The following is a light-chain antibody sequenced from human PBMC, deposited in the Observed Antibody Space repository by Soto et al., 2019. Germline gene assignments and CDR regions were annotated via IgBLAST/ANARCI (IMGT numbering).Light chain of an antibody. V-gene: IGKV1-8*01. CDR2: AAS. Sequence: AIRMTQSPSSLSASTGDRVTITCRASQGISSYLAWYQQKPGKAPKLLIYAASTLQSGVPSRFSGSGSGTDFTLTISCLQSEDFATYYCQQYYSHPRTLGQGTK. CDR1: QGISSY. CDR3: QQYYSHPRT. J-gene: IGKJ1*01.